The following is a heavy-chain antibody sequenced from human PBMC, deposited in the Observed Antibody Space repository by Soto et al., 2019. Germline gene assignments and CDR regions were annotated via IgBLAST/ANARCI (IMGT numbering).Heavy chain of an antibody. Sequence: ASVKVSCKASGYTFTSYDINWVRQATGQGLEWLGWMNPNSGNTGYAQKFQGRVTMTRDTSIRTAYLELSSLRSEDTAVYYCARKIPDTGGFDCWGQGVLVTVSS. CDR2: MNPNSGNT. CDR1: GYTFTSYD. CDR3: ARKIPDTGGFDC. V-gene: IGHV1-8*01. D-gene: IGHD2-8*02. J-gene: IGHJ4*02.